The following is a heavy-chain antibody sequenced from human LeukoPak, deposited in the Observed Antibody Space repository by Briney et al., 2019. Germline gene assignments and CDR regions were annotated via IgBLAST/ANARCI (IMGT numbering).Heavy chain of an antibody. CDR2: ISGSGGST. CDR1: GFTFSSYA. D-gene: IGHD6-13*01. J-gene: IGHJ4*02. V-gene: IGHV3-23*01. CDR3: AKVGDSSSWYFSGYFDY. Sequence: PGGSLRLSCAASGFTFSSYAMSWVRQAPGKGLEWVSAISGSGGSTYYADSVKGRFTISRDNSKNTLYLQMNSLRAEDTAVYYCAKVGDSSSWYFSGYFDYWGQGTLVTVSS.